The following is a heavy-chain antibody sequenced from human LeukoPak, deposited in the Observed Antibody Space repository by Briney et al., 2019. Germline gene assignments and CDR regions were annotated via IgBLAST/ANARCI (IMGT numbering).Heavy chain of an antibody. CDR3: AREDSSSWGPFDY. J-gene: IGHJ4*02. Sequence: SETLSLTCTVSGGSISSYYWSWIRQPAGKGLEWIGRIHTSGSTDYNPSLKSRITMSIDTSKNHFSLKLSSVTAADTGVYFCAREDSSSWGPFDYWGQGTLVTVSS. V-gene: IGHV4-4*07. CDR1: GGSISSYY. D-gene: IGHD6-6*01. CDR2: IHTSGST.